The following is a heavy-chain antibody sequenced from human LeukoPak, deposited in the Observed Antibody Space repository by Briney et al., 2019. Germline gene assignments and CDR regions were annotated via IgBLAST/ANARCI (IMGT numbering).Heavy chain of an antibody. CDR3: ARRAGEYSHPYDY. Sequence: GGSLRLSCTVSGFTVSSNSWSWVRQAPGKGLEWVSFIYSGGNTHYSDSVKGRFTISRDNSKNTLYLQMNSLRAEDTAIYYCARRAGEYSHPYDYWGQGTLVTVSS. J-gene: IGHJ4*02. D-gene: IGHD2-15*01. V-gene: IGHV3-53*01. CDR1: GFTVSSNS. CDR2: IYSGGNT.